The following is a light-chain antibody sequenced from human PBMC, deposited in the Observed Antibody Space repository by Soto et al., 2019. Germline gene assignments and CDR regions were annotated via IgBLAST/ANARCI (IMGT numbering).Light chain of an antibody. J-gene: IGKJ5*01. CDR1: QSIDSKY. CDR3: QQYAFSPRT. CDR2: GGS. V-gene: IGKV3-20*01. Sequence: EIVLTQSPGTLALSPGERATLSCRASQSIDSKYFSWYQQKPGQAPRLLIYGGSRRATGVPDRFSGAGSGTDFTLTISRQEPEDFAVFYCQQYAFSPRTFGQGTRLQIK.